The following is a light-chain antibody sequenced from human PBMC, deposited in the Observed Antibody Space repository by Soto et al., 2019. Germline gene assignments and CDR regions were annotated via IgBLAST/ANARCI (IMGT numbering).Light chain of an antibody. CDR2: AAS. J-gene: IGKJ1*01. Sequence: DIQVTQSPSSLSASVGDRVTITCRASQSISSYLNWYQQKPGKAPKLLISAASSLQSGVPSRFRGSGSGTDFSLTISSLQPEDFASYYCQESYSTPWAFGQGTKVEI. CDR3: QESYSTPWA. V-gene: IGKV1-39*01. CDR1: QSISSY.